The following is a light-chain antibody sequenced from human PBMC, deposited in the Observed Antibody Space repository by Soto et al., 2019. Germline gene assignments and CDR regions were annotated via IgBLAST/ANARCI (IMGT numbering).Light chain of an antibody. Sequence: DIQMTQSTATLSASVGDRVTITFRASQSISNWLAWYQLKPGKAPKLLIHEASNLQSGVPSTFSGSGSGTDFTLTITSLQPEDFATYYCQQYKSYWTFGQGTKVDI. CDR1: QSISNW. V-gene: IGKV1-5*03. J-gene: IGKJ1*01. CDR3: QQYKSYWT. CDR2: EAS.